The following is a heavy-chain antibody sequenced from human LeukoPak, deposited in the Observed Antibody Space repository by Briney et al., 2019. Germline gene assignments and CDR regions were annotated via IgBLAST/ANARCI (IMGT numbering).Heavy chain of an antibody. CDR2: ISYDGSNK. V-gene: IGHV3-30-3*01. Sequence: GGSLRLSCAASGFTFSSYAMHWVRQAPGKGLEWVAVISYDGSNKYYADSVKGRFTISRDNSKNTLYLQMNSLRAEDTAVYCCARDPSCSSTSCYTSAAYYYYGMDVWGQGTTVTVSS. CDR3: ARDPSCSSTSCYTSAAYYYYGMDV. CDR1: GFTFSSYA. J-gene: IGHJ6*02. D-gene: IGHD2-2*02.